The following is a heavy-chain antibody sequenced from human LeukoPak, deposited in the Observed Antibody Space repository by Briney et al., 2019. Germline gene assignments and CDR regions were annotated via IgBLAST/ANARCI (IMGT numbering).Heavy chain of an antibody. CDR2: IYHSGST. J-gene: IGHJ4*02. CDR3: AREGGFYRPLDY. CDR1: GGSISSDNW. D-gene: IGHD6-25*01. Sequence: PSETLSLTCAVSGGSISSDNWWNWVRQPPGKELEWIGEIYHSGSTNYNPSLKSRVTISVDKSKNQFSLKLSSVTAADTAVYYCAREGGFYRPLDYSGQGTLVTVSS. V-gene: IGHV4-4*02.